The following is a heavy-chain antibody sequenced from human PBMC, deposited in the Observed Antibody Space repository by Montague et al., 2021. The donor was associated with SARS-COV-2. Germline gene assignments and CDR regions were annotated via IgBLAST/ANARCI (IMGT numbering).Heavy chain of an antibody. J-gene: IGHJ6*02. D-gene: IGHD6-13*01. CDR2: IYYSGST. CDR1: GGSISSSSYY. V-gene: IGHV4-39*07. CDR3: ARVGRQQLVRLSGMDV. Sequence: SETLSLTCTVSGGSISSSSYYWGWIRQPPGKGLEWIGSIYYSGSTYYNPSLKSRATISVDTSKNQFSQKLSSVTAADTAVYYCARVGRQQLVRLSGMDVWGQGTTVTVSS.